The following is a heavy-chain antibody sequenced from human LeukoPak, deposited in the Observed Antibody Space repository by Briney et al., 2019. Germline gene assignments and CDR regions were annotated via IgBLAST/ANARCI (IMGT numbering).Heavy chain of an antibody. CDR2: MNPNSGNT. CDR1: GYTFTSYD. Sequence: ASVKVSCKASGYTFTSYDINWVRQATGQGLEWMGWMNPNSGNTGYAQKFQGRVTMTRNTSISTAYMELSSLRSEDTAVYYCARAKKRPTVTKYYYYYYMDVWGQGTLVTVSS. J-gene: IGHJ6*03. V-gene: IGHV1-8*01. CDR3: ARAKKRPTVTKYYYYYYMDV. D-gene: IGHD4-17*01.